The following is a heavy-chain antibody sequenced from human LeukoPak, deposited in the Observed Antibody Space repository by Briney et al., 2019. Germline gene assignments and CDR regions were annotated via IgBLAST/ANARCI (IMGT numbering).Heavy chain of an antibody. CDR2: ISSSSSTI. J-gene: IGHJ4*02. CDR3: ATEVGAIPSGGY. Sequence: GGSLRLSCAASGFTFSDYAMNWVRQAPGKGLEWVSYISSSSSTIYYADSVKGRFTISRDNAKNSLYLQMNSLRDEDTAVYYCATEVGAIPSGGYWGQGTLVTVSS. D-gene: IGHD1-26*01. V-gene: IGHV3-48*02. CDR1: GFTFSDYA.